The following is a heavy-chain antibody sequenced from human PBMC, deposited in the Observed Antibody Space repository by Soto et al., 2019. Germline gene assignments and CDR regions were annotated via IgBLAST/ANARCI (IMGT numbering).Heavy chain of an antibody. V-gene: IGHV3-30*03. CDR3: ARFWGPVTAAVDDY. D-gene: IGHD6-13*01. CDR2: ISYDGNIK. CDR1: GFAFSNFS. Sequence: QVQLVESGGGVVQPGRSLTLSCAASGFAFSNFSMQWVRQAPGKGLEWVASISYDGNIKYSADSVKGRFTISRDNSKNTLYLQMNSLRSEDTAVYFCARFWGPVTAAVDDYWGQGTLVTVSS. J-gene: IGHJ4*02.